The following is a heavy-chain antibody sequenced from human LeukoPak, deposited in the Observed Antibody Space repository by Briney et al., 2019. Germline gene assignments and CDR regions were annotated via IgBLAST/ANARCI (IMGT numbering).Heavy chain of an antibody. J-gene: IGHJ2*01. Sequence: PGGSLRLSCAASGFTFSTYDMHWVRQVTGKDLEWVSAIGAAGDTYYPGSVKGRFTISRESVKNSLYLQMNSLRVEDTAVYYCARGWNSFWYFDFWGRGTQVTVSS. D-gene: IGHD1-7*01. CDR2: IGAAGDT. V-gene: IGHV3-13*01. CDR3: ARGWNSFWYFDF. CDR1: GFTFSTYD.